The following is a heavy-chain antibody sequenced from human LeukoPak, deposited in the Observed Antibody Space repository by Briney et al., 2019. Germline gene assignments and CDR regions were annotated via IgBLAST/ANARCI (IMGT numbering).Heavy chain of an antibody. CDR2: ISSSSSYI. V-gene: IGHV3-21*01. CDR1: GFTFSSYS. D-gene: IGHD3-10*01. J-gene: IGHJ4*02. CDR3: ARDRFTRGPFGEFDY. Sequence: GGSLRLSCAASGFTFSSYSMNWVRQAPGKGLEWVSSISSSSSYIYYADSVKGRFTISRDNAKNSLYLQMNSLRAEDTAVYYCARDRFTRGPFGEFDYWGQGTLVTVSS.